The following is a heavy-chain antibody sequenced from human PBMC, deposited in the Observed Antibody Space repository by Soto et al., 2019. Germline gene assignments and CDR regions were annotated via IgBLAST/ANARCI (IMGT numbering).Heavy chain of an antibody. J-gene: IGHJ4*02. D-gene: IGHD3-9*01. CDR1: GFTFSGSA. Sequence: EVQLVESGGGLVQPGGSLRLSCAASGFTFSGSAMHWVRQASGKGLEWVGRVRSKADSYATAYAASVKGRFTISRDDSKDTAYMQMNSLKTEATAMYDCTRYDILTGLRSHYWGQETEVTVSS. CDR3: TRYDILTGLRSHY. V-gene: IGHV3-73*01. CDR2: VRSKADSYAT.